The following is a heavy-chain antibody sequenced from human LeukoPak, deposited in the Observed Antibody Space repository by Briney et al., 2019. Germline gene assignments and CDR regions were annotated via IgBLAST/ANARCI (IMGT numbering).Heavy chain of an antibody. J-gene: IGHJ4*02. D-gene: IGHD6-13*01. Sequence: KVSCKASGYTFTGYYMHWVRQAPGQGLEWMGIIYPGDSDTRYSPSFQGQVTISADKSISTAYLQWSSLKASDTAMYYCARPGYSSSWYWGFFDYWGQGTLVTVSS. V-gene: IGHV5-51*01. CDR1: GYTFTGYY. CDR2: IYPGDSDT. CDR3: ARPGYSSSWYWGFFDY.